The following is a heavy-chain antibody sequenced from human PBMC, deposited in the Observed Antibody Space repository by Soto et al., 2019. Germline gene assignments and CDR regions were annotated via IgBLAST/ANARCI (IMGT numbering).Heavy chain of an antibody. D-gene: IGHD3-9*01. CDR1: GGSISSGGYS. CDR3: AGGDDILTGPILDY. Sequence: QLQLQESGSGLVKPSQTLSLTCAVSGGSISSGGYSWSWIRQPPGKGLEWIGYIYHSGSTYYNPSLKSRVTISVDRSKNQFSLKLSSVTAADTAVYYCAGGDDILTGPILDYWGQGTLVTVSS. V-gene: IGHV4-30-2*01. CDR2: IYHSGST. J-gene: IGHJ4*02.